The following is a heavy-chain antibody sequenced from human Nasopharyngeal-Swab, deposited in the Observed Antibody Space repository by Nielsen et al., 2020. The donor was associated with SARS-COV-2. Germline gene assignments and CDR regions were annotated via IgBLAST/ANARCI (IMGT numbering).Heavy chain of an antibody. CDR3: ATDRRQYYYDNSGYYYWRGFDP. Sequence: ASVKVSCKVSGYTLTELSMHWVRQAPGKGLEWMGGFDPEDGETIYAQKFQGRVTMTEDTSTDTAYMELSSLRSEDTAVYYCATDRRQYYYDNSGYYYWRGFDPWGQGTLVTVSS. CDR2: FDPEDGET. J-gene: IGHJ5*02. D-gene: IGHD3-22*01. CDR1: GYTLTELS. V-gene: IGHV1-24*01.